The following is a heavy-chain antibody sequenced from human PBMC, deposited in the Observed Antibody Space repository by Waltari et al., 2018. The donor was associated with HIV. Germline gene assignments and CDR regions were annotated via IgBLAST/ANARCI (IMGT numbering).Heavy chain of an antibody. CDR3: VRGSGSF. CDR1: GFAFSRYW. V-gene: IGHV3-7*04. J-gene: IGHJ4*02. CDR2: INENGDEK. Sequence: EVQLAESGGGLVQPGGSLKFSCEVSGFAFSRYWMSWVRQAPGKGPEWVANINENGDEKYHVDSMKGRFVISRDNTKQSLYLEMKNLRVEDTAVYYCVRGSGSFWGQGTLVTVSS. D-gene: IGHD2-15*01.